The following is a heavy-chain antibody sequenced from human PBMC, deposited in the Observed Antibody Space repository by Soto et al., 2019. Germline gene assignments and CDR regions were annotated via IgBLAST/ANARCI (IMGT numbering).Heavy chain of an antibody. V-gene: IGHV4-39*01. D-gene: IGHD2-21*01. Sequence: QLQLQESGPGLVKPSETLSLTCSVSGGSISGSTYYWGWIRQSPGKGLEWIGSINYRGNTYYNPSLKSRVTRSVDTSKNQFSLNLSSVTAPDTAVYYCAVHPGLDYWGLGTLVTVSS. CDR3: AVHPGLDY. CDR2: INYRGNT. CDR1: GGSISGSTYY. J-gene: IGHJ4*02.